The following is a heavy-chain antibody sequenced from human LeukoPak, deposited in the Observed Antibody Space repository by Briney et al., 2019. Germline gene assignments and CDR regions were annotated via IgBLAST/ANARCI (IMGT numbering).Heavy chain of an antibody. Sequence: SETLSLTCTVSGGSISSYYWSWIRQPPGKGLEWIGYIYYSGSTNYNPSLKSRVTISVDTSKNQFSLKLSSVTAANTAVYYCARTEDYYDFWSGYNNWFDPWGQGTLVTVSS. CDR3: ARTEDYYDFWSGYNNWFDP. J-gene: IGHJ5*02. V-gene: IGHV4-59*08. CDR2: IYYSGST. CDR1: GGSISSYY. D-gene: IGHD3-3*01.